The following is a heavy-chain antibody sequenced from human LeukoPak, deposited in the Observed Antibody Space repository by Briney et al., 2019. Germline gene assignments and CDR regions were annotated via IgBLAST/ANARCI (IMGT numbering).Heavy chain of an antibody. J-gene: IGHJ4*02. D-gene: IGHD1-7*01. CDR2: ISSNGGST. Sequence: GGSLRLSCAASGFTFSSYAMHWVRQAPGKGLEYVSAISSNGGSTYYANSVKGRFTISRDNSKNTLYLQMGSPRAEDMAVYYCARGRNWNYGDYWGQGTLVTVSS. CDR1: GFTFSSYA. CDR3: ARGRNWNYGDY. V-gene: IGHV3-64*01.